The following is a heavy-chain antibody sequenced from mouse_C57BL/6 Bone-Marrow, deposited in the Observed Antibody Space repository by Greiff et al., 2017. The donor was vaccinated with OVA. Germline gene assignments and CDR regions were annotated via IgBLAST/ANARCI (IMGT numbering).Heavy chain of an antibody. CDR3: ARNCYPGAMDC. CDR2: ISDGGSYT. D-gene: IGHD2-12*01. CDR1: GFTFSSYA. Sequence: EVQLVEPGGGLVKPGGSLKLSCAASGFTFSSYAMSWVRQTPEKRLEWVATISDGGSYTYYPDNVKGRFTISRDNAKNNLYLQMSHLKSEDTAMYYCARNCYPGAMDCWGQGTSVTVSS. V-gene: IGHV5-4*01. J-gene: IGHJ4*01.